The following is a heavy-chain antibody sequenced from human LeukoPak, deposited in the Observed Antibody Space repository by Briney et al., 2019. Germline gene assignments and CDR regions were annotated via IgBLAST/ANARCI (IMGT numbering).Heavy chain of an antibody. V-gene: IGHV3-21*01. Sequence: TGWSLRLSCAASGFTFSSYSMNWVRQAPGKGLEWVSSISSSSSYIYYADSVKGRFTISRDNAKNSLYLQMNSLRAEDTAVYYCARTPRSYDYVWGSYRPNYYYYMDVWGKGTTVTVSS. CDR3: ARTPRSYDYVWGSYRPNYYYYMDV. D-gene: IGHD3-16*02. CDR2: ISSSSSYI. CDR1: GFTFSSYS. J-gene: IGHJ6*03.